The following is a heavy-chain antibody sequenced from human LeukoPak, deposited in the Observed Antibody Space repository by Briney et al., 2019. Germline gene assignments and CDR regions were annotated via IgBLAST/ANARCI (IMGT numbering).Heavy chain of an antibody. CDR3: AKLIFLIAVAGEFDY. Sequence: GGSLRLSCAASGFTFSSYGIHWVRQAPGKGLEWVAFIRYDGSNKYYTDSVKGRFTISRDNSKNTLYLQMNSLRAEDTAVYYCAKLIFLIAVAGEFDYWGQGTLVTVSS. CDR1: GFTFSSYG. V-gene: IGHV3-30*02. CDR2: IRYDGSNK. D-gene: IGHD6-19*01. J-gene: IGHJ4*02.